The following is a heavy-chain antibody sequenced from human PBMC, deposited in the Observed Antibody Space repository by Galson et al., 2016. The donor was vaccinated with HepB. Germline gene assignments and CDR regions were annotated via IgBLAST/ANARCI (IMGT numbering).Heavy chain of an antibody. CDR2: INGDSGYT. CDR3: AKDLGDRFITVYCYMDV. CDR1: GFTFSSFA. Sequence: SLRLSCAASGFTFSSFAMAWVRQAPGKGLEWVSAINGDSGYTYYADSVKGRFTISRDNSQNTLYLQMNSLRAEDTAVYYCAKDLGDRFITVYCYMDVWGKGTTVTVSS. V-gene: IGHV3-23*01. D-gene: IGHD1-20*01. J-gene: IGHJ6*03.